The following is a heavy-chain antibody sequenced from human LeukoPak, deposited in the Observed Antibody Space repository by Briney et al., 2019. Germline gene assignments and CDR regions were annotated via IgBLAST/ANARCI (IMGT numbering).Heavy chain of an antibody. CDR3: ARDSYDSRS. CDR1: GFTFSSYE. V-gene: IGHV3-48*03. D-gene: IGHD3-22*01. CDR2: ISSSSSTI. J-gene: IGHJ5*02. Sequence: GGSLRLSCAASGFTFSSYEMNWVRQAPGKGLEWVSYISSSSSTIYYADSVKGRFTISRDNAKNSLYLQMNSLRAEDTAVYYCARDSYDSRSWGQGTLVTVSS.